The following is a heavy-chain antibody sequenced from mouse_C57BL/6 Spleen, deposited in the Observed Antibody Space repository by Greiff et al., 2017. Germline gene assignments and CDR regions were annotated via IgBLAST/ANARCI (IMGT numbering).Heavy chain of an antibody. D-gene: IGHD2-3*01. CDR3: AREYDGYSYWYFDV. CDR2: IYPGSGHT. J-gene: IGHJ1*03. Sequence: VQLQQSGAELVRPGASVKLSCKASGYTFTDYYINWVKQRPGQGLEWIARIYPGSGHTYYNEKFKGKATLTAEKSSSTAYMQLSSLTSEDSAVYFCAREYDGYSYWYFDVWGTGTTVTVSS. V-gene: IGHV1-76*01. CDR1: GYTFTDYY.